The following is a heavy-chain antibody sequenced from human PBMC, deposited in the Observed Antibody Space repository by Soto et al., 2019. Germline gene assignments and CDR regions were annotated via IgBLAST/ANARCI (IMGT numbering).Heavy chain of an antibody. CDR3: ARAGSGYSFDY. Sequence: QVQLQESGPGLVKPSETLSLTCTVPGGSISSYYWTWIRQTPGKGLEWIGYIYNTGSTTYSPSLKSRVTISVNTSKNQLSLKLSSVTAADTAVYYCARAGSGYSFDYWGQGTLVTVSS. CDR2: IYNTGST. CDR1: GGSISSYY. V-gene: IGHV4-59*01. D-gene: IGHD3-9*01. J-gene: IGHJ4*02.